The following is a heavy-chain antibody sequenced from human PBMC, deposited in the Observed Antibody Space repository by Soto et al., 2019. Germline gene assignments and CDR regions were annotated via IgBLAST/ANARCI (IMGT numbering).Heavy chain of an antibody. CDR3: AKDGDNSSGYYYVYFDY. J-gene: IGHJ4*02. CDR2: ISGSGGST. D-gene: IGHD3-22*01. CDR1: GFTFSSYA. Sequence: PGGSLRLSCAASGFTFSSYAMSWVRQAPGKGLEWVSAISGSGGSTYYADSVKGRFTISRDNSKNTLYLQMNGLRAEDTAVYYCAKDGDNSSGYYYVYFDYWGQGTLVTVSS. V-gene: IGHV3-23*01.